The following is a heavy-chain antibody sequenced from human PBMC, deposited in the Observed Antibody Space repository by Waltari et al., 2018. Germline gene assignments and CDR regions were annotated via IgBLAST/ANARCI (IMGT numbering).Heavy chain of an antibody. CDR2: VDPEDGET. Sequence: QVQLVQSGAEVKKPGASVKVSCKVSVYTLPALYMSWVRQAHGKGLERMGGVDPEDGETIYAQKFQGRVTMTEDTSTDTAYMELSSLRSEDTAVYYCATRGQRYDYGDYVDYWGQGTLVTVSS. V-gene: IGHV1-24*01. J-gene: IGHJ4*02. D-gene: IGHD4-17*01. CDR3: ATRGQRYDYGDYVDY. CDR1: VYTLPALY.